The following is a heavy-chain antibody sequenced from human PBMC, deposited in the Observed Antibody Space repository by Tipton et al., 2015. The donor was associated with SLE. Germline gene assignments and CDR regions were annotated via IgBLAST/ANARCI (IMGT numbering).Heavy chain of an antibody. CDR1: GFTLDDYS. CDR3: AKEGRVSVFGVFKKWYFDL. V-gene: IGHV3-9*01. D-gene: IGHD3-3*01. J-gene: IGHJ2*01. Sequence: SLRLSCTASGFTLDDYSLHWVRQVPGKGLEWVSGISWNSGKIDYAGSVTGRFTISRDNARNSLFLQMNSLRPEDTALYYCAKEGRVSVFGVFKKWYFDLWGRGTLGTVSS. CDR2: ISWNSGKI.